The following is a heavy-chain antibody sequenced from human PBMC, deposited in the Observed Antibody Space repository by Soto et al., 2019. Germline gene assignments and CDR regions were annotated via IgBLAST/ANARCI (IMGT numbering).Heavy chain of an antibody. V-gene: IGHV3-23*01. CDR2: ISGSGGST. J-gene: IGHJ6*03. CDR3: AKGGHYDFWSGFRTYYYYYYMDV. D-gene: IGHD3-3*01. Sequence: GVSLRLSCAASGFTFSSYAMSWVRQAPGQGLEWVSAISGSGGSTYYADSVKGRFTISRDNSKNTLYLQMNSLRAEDTAVYYCAKGGHYDFWSGFRTYYYYYYMDVWGKGTTVTVSS. CDR1: GFTFSSYA.